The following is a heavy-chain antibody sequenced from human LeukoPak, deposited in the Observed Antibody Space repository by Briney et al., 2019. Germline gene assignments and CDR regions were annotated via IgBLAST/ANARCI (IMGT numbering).Heavy chain of an antibody. CDR1: GYTFTGYY. CDR3: ASPVGYGGNSYYFDY. CDR2: INPNSGGT. Sequence: GASVKVSCKASGYTFTGYYMHWVRQAPGQGLEWMGWINPNSGGTNYAQKFQGRVTMTRDTSISTAYMELSRLRSDDTAVYYCASPVGYGGNSYYFDYWGQGALVTVSS. V-gene: IGHV1-2*02. J-gene: IGHJ4*02. D-gene: IGHD4-23*01.